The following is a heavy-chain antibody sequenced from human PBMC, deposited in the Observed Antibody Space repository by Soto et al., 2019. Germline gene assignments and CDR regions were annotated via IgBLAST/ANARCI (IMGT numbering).Heavy chain of an antibody. CDR3: AKDHYDILTGPIDY. CDR1: GFTFSSYG. Sequence: PGGSLRLSCAASGFTFSSYGMHWVRQAPGKGLEWVAVISYDGSNKYYADSVKGRFTISRDNSKNTLYLQMNSLRAEDTAVYYCAKDHYDILTGPIDYWGQGTLVTV. J-gene: IGHJ4*02. V-gene: IGHV3-30*18. CDR2: ISYDGSNK. D-gene: IGHD3-9*01.